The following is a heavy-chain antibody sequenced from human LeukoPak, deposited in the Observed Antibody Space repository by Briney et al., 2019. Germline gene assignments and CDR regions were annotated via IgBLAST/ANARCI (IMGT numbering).Heavy chain of an antibody. Sequence: PGGSLRLSCAASGFTFSSYGMSWVRQAPGKGLEWVSAISGSGGSTYYADSVKGRFTISRDNSKNTLYLQMNSLRAEDTAVYYCAKLRRGWPTGNFDYWGQGTLVTVSS. CDR2: ISGSGGST. J-gene: IGHJ4*02. D-gene: IGHD3-10*01. V-gene: IGHV3-23*01. CDR1: GFTFSSYG. CDR3: AKLRRGWPTGNFDY.